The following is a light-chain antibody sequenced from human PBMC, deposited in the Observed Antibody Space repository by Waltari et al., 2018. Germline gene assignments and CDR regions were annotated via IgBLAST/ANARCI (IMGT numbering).Light chain of an antibody. Sequence: QSGLTQPPSVSGAPGQRVTIPCTGRRSNIGAGSDVHWYQLLPGTAPKLLIYGNRNRPSGVPDRFSGSKAGTSASLAITGLQAEDEAGYYCQSYDSSLSGSVVGGGTKLTVL. V-gene: IGLV1-40*01. CDR2: GNR. CDR3: QSYDSSLSGSV. J-gene: IGLJ2*01. CDR1: RSNIGAGSD.